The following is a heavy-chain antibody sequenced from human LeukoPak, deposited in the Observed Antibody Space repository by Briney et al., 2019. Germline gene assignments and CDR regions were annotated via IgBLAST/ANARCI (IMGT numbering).Heavy chain of an antibody. J-gene: IGHJ3*02. D-gene: IGHD6-19*01. V-gene: IGHV3-21*01. CDR1: GFTFSTYI. CDR3: ARVSVAGAVIDAFDI. Sequence: GGSLRLSCAASGFTFSTYIMNWVRQAPGKGLEWVSCISGSSVYIYYADSLKGRFTISRDNAKNSLYLQMNGLRAEDTAVYYCARVSVAGAVIDAFDIWGQGTMVTVSS. CDR2: ISGSSVYI.